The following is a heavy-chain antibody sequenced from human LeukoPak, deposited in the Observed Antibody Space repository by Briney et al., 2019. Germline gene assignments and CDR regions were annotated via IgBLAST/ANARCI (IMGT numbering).Heavy chain of an antibody. CDR2: IVVGSGNT. D-gene: IGHD2-21*02. V-gene: IGHV1-58*02. J-gene: IGHJ3*02. CDR3: AREGLLNAGDDAFDI. CDR1: GFTFTSSA. Sequence: SVKVSCKTSGFTFTSSAMQWVRQARGQRLEWIGWIVVGSGNTNYAQKFQERVTITRDMSTSTAYMELSSLRSEDTAVYYCAREGLLNAGDDAFDIWGQGTMVTVSS.